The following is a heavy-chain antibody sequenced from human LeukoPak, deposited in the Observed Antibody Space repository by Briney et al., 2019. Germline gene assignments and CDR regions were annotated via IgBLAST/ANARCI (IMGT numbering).Heavy chain of an antibody. V-gene: IGHV3-30*04. CDR3: ARSTVVIPRLDY. CDR2: ISFHGTDT. J-gene: IGHJ4*02. Sequence: GGSLRPSCAASGFTFISYAIHWVRQAPGKGLEWVAVISFHGTDTFYADSVKGRFTISRDNSKNTLYLQMNSLRAEDTAVYYCARSTVVIPRLDYWGQGTLVTVSS. CDR1: GFTFISYA. D-gene: IGHD4-23*01.